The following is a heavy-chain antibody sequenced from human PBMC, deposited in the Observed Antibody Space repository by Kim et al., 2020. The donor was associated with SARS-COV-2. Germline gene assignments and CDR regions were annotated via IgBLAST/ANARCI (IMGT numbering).Heavy chain of an antibody. CDR2: IRSKAYGGTT. CDR1: GFTFGDYA. Sequence: GGSLRLSCTASGFTFGDYAMSWVRQAPGKGLEWVGFIRSKAYGGTTEYAASVKGRFTISRDDSKSIAYLQMNSLKTEDTAVYYCTRSLGGYYTRWFDPWGQGTLVTVSS. D-gene: IGHD3-3*01. V-gene: IGHV3-49*04. J-gene: IGHJ5*02. CDR3: TRSLGGYYTRWFDP.